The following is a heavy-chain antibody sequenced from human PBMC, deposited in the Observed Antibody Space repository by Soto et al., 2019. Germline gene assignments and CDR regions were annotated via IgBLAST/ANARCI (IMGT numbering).Heavy chain of an antibody. J-gene: IGHJ5*02. V-gene: IGHV4-59*01. CDR3: ARVHGSGSYPPVGWFDP. D-gene: IGHD3-10*01. CDR2: IYYSGST. CDR1: GGSISSYY. Sequence: SETLSLTCTVSGGSISSYYWSWIRQPPGKGLEWIGYIYYSGSTNYNPSLKSRVTISVDTSKNQFSLKLSSVTAADTAVYYCARVHGSGSYPPVGWFDPWDQGTLVTVSS.